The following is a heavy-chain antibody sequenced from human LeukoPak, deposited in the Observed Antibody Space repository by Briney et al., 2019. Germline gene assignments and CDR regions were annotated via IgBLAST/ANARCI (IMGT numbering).Heavy chain of an antibody. CDR3: ARDYWNYFDY. J-gene: IGHJ4*01. V-gene: IGHV3-7*01. D-gene: IGHD1-1*01. CDR1: GFSFSYSW. CDR2: INPDGRNE. Sequence: GGSLRLSCAVSGFSFSYSWMSWVRQAPGKGLEWVATINPDGRNEYYLDSMRGRFAISRDNAKNSLYLQLDSLRAEDTAVYYCARDYWNYFDYWGQGTLVTVST.